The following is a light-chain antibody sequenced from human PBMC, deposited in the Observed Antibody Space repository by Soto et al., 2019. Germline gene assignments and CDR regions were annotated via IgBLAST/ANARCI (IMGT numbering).Light chain of an antibody. CDR1: QSVITF. J-gene: IGKJ3*01. CDR3: QQFGTSSLVT. Sequence: EIVLTQYPATLSLSTGARDTLFFRSIQSVITFLGLYPQKPGQSPRLLIYDSSNRATGIPARFSCSGSGTDFTLTISSLEPEDFAVYYCQQFGTSSLVTFGPGTKVDI. V-gene: IGKV3-11*01. CDR2: DSS.